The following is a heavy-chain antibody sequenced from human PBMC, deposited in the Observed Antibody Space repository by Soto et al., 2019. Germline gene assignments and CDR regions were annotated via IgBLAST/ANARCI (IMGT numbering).Heavy chain of an antibody. J-gene: IGHJ4*02. CDR1: GGSISSSSYY. D-gene: IGHD3-22*01. CDR2: IYYSGST. CDR3: MLGSGWKDFHY. Sequence: QLQLQESGPGLVKPSETLSLTCTVSGGSISSSSYYWGWIRQPPGKGLEWIGSIYYSGSTYYNPSLKSRVTISVDTSKNQFSLKLSSVTAADTAVYYCMLGSGWKDFHYWGQGTLVTVSS. V-gene: IGHV4-39*01.